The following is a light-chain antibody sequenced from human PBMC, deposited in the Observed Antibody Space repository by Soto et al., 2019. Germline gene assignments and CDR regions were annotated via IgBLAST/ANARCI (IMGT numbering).Light chain of an antibody. CDR3: SSYSISTAYL. V-gene: IGLV2-14*01. Sequence: QSVLTQPASVSGSPGQSITISCTGTSSDVGGYDYVSWYQLHPGKAPKLMVFEVNNRPSGVSYRFSGSKSGNTASLTISGLQAEDEADYFCSSYSISTAYLFGTRTNVTAL. CDR1: SSDVGGYDY. CDR2: EVN. J-gene: IGLJ1*01.